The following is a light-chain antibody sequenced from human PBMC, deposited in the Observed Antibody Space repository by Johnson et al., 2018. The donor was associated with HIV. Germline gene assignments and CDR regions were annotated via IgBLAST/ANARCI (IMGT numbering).Light chain of an antibody. CDR3: GTWDSSLSALYV. J-gene: IGLJ1*01. CDR2: ENN. Sequence: HSVLTQPPSVSAAPGQKVTISCSGSSSNIGNNYVSWYQQLPGTAPKLLIYENNKRPSGIPDRFSGSKSGTSGTLGITGLQTGDEADYYCGTWDSSLSALYVFGTSTKVTVL. V-gene: IGLV1-51*02. CDR1: SSNIGNNY.